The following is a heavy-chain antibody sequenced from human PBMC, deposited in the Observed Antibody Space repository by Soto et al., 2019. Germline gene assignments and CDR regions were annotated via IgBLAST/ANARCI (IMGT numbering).Heavy chain of an antibody. V-gene: IGHV3-23*01. D-gene: IGHD3-9*01. J-gene: IGHJ6*02. CDR3: ARVVRYFDTPYGMDV. CDR1: GFTFSNYA. CDR2: IGGSGSNT. Sequence: GGSLRLSCAASGFTFSNYAMSWVRQAPGKGLEWVSGIGGSGSNTYYADSVKGRFTISRDNSKNTLFLRMNSLRAEDTAEYYCARVVRYFDTPYGMDVWGQGTTVTVSS.